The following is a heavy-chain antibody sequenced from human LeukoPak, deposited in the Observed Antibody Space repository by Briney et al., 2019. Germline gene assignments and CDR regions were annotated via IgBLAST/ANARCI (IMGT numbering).Heavy chain of an antibody. CDR3: AKDLGDCSGGSCYYYGLDV. Sequence: PGGSLRLSCAASGFAFSDYYMSWIRQAPGKGLEWVSYITSTSSYTNYADSVKGRFTISRDNAKNSLYLQMNSLRAEDTAVYYCAKDLGDCSGGSCYYYGLDVWGQGTTVTVSS. J-gene: IGHJ6*02. CDR2: ITSTSSYT. V-gene: IGHV3-11*05. CDR1: GFAFSDYY. D-gene: IGHD2-15*01.